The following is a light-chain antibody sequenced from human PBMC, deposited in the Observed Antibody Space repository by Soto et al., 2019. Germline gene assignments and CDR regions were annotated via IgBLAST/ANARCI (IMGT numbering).Light chain of an antibody. V-gene: IGKV1-17*01. Sequence: DIQMTQSASTLSASLGDRVSITCRASQSISSELGWYQQKPGKAPKLLIYAASTLQSGVPSRFSGSGSGTDFTLTISSLQPEDFATYYCQQLNSYPRTFGQGTKVDIK. CDR1: QSISSE. CDR2: AAS. J-gene: IGKJ1*01. CDR3: QQLNSYPRT.